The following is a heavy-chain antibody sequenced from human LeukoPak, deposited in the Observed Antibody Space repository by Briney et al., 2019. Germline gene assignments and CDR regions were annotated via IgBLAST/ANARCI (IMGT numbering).Heavy chain of an antibody. J-gene: IGHJ4*02. CDR1: GGSISSYY. D-gene: IGHD6-13*01. CDR2: IYHSGST. CDR3: ARQGYSPDVSGIFDY. Sequence: SETLSLTCTVPGGSISSYYWSWIRQPPGKGLEWIGSIYHSGSTYYNPSLKSRVTISVDTSKNQFSLKLSSVTAADTAVYYCARQGYSPDVSGIFDYWGQGTLVTVSS. V-gene: IGHV4-59*08.